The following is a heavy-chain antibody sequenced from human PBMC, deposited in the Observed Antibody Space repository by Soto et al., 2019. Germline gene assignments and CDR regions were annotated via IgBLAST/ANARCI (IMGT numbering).Heavy chain of an antibody. J-gene: IGHJ4*02. CDR2: ISGSGGST. CDR1: GFTFSSYA. CDR3: AKDIGVLLWFGESTNTFDY. Sequence: AGGSLRLSCAASGFTFSSYAMSWVRQAPGKGLEWVSAISGSGGSTYYADSVKGRFTISRDDSKNTLYLQMNSLRAEDTAVYYCAKDIGVLLWFGESTNTFDYWGQGTLVTVSS. V-gene: IGHV3-23*01. D-gene: IGHD3-10*01.